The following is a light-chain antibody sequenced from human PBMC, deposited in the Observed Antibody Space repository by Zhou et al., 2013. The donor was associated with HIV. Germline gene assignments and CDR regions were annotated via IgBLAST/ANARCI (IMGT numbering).Light chain of an antibody. V-gene: IGKV3-20*01. CDR3: QQYGSSPLT. J-gene: IGKJ4*01. CDR1: QTVSSN. Sequence: QYPDTLSLSPGDSVTVACRASQTVSSNLAWYQQKPGQAPRLLIYAASSRATGIPDRFSGSGSGTDFILTISRLEPEDFAIYYCQQYGSSPLTFGGGTKVEIK. CDR2: AAS.